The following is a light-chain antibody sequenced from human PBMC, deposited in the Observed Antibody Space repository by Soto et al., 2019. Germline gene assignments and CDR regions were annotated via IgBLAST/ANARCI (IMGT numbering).Light chain of an antibody. V-gene: IGLV1-40*01. CDR2: GDI. Sequence: QSVLTQPHSVSGAPGQRVSISGTGTSSNIGAGYDVHWSQHLPGTAPKLLIFGDINRPSGITDRFSGSKSGTSASLAITGLQAEDEAYYYCQSYDSSLRISVLGGVTKLTVL. CDR1: SSNIGAGYD. J-gene: IGLJ2*01. CDR3: QSYDSSLRISV.